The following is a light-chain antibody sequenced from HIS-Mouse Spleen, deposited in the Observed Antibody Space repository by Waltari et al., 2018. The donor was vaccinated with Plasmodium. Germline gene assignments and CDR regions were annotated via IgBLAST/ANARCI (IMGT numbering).Light chain of an antibody. Sequence: DIQMTQSLSSLSASVGDRVTITCRASQSMSSYLNRYQQKPGKAPKRLIYAASSLQSEVPSRCSGSGSETEFTRSISGLQPEEFATYYCQQGYSTWTFGQGNKVEIK. CDR3: QQGYSTWT. CDR1: QSMSSY. J-gene: IGKJ1*01. CDR2: AAS. V-gene: IGKV1-39*01.